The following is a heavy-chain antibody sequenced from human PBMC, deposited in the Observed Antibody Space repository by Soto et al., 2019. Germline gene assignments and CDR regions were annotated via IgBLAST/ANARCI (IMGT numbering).Heavy chain of an antibody. D-gene: IGHD4-17*01. V-gene: IGHV1-18*01. CDR3: ARFHRTTVTYDYYYGIDV. CDR1: GYPFTSYG. J-gene: IGHJ6*02. Sequence: QVQLVQSGAEVKKPGASVKVSCKASGYPFTSYGISWVRQAPGQGLEWMGWISAYNGNTNYAQKLQGRVTMTTDTSTSTAYMELRSLRSDDTAVYYCARFHRTTVTYDYYYGIDVWGQGTTVTVSS. CDR2: ISAYNGNT.